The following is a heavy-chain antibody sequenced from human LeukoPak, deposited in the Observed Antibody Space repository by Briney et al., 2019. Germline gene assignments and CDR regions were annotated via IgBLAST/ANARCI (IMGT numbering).Heavy chain of an antibody. CDR1: GVTLSKYA. CDR2: ISFDGTNK. V-gene: IGHV3-30*04. D-gene: IGHD4-17*01. Sequence: RRSLRLSCTASGVTLSKYAMHWVRRPPGRGLEWVAVISFDGTNKYYGDSVEGRFSVSRDNSKNTLYLQMNSLRPDDTAMYYCATDYGDYEPIDYWGQGTLVTVSS. J-gene: IGHJ4*02. CDR3: ATDYGDYEPIDY.